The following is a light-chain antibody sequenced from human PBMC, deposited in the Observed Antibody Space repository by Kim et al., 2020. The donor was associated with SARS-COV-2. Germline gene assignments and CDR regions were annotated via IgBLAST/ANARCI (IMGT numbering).Light chain of an antibody. CDR1: SLRNYF. CDR2: NRN. J-gene: IGLJ3*02. Sequence: SSELTQDPAVSVALGQTVRLTCQGDSLRNYFASWYQQKPGQAPVLVMYNRNNRPSGIPDRFSGSRSGNTASLTITGAQAEDEADYYCNSRDRNGNHGVFVGGTKLTVL. CDR3: NSRDRNGNHGV. V-gene: IGLV3-19*01.